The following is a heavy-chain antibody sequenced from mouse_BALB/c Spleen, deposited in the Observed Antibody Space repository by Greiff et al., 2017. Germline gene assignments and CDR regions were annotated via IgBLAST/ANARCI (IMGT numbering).Heavy chain of an antibody. CDR2: IWAGGST. J-gene: IGHJ4*01. Sequence: VKLVESGPGLVAPSQSLSITCTVSGFSLTSYGVHWVRQPPGKGLEWLGVIWAGGSTNYNSALMSRLSISKDNSKSQVFLKMNSLQTDDTAMYYCTRVFYDAMDYWGQGTSVTVSS. CDR3: TRVFYDAMDY. CDR1: GFSLTSYG. V-gene: IGHV2-9*02.